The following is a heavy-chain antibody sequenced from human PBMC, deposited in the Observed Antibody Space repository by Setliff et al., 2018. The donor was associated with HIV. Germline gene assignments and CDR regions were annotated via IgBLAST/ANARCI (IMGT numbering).Heavy chain of an antibody. Sequence: LSLTCTVSGGSISSGGYYWSWIRQPAGKGLEWIGRIYTSGSTNYNPSLKSRLTISVDTSKNQFSLTLSSVTAADTAVYYCAREIPYSFGYNFVDYWGQGTLVTVSS. CDR3: AREIPYSFGYNFVDY. CDR2: IYTSGST. V-gene: IGHV4-61*02. D-gene: IGHD5-18*01. CDR1: GGSISSGGYY. J-gene: IGHJ4*02.